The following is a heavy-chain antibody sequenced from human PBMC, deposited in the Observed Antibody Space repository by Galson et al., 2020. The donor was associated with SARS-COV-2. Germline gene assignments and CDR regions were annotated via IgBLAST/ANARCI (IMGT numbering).Heavy chain of an antibody. CDR2: IQQDGSEK. J-gene: IGHJ2*01. Sequence: SLKTSCAASEITISSYWKSWGREAPGKGLERVANIQQDGSEKYYVDSVKGRITITRDNAKNSLYQQMNSLRAEDTAVYYCARDSGVLWLGELLYHWQYFDLWGRGTLVTVSS. D-gene: IGHD3-10*01. V-gene: IGHV3-7*01. CDR3: ARDSGVLWLGELLYHWQYFDL. CDR1: EITISSYW.